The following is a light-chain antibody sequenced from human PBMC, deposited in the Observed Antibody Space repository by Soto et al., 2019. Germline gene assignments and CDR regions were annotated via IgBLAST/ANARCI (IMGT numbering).Light chain of an antibody. V-gene: IGKV3-15*01. CDR3: LQYNNRPPCT. CDR2: GAT. Sequence: ETVMTQSRVTLSVSPGERATLSCRASQSVTSHLAWFQEKPGQAPRLLIYGATTRATGVPAKFSGSGSGTDFTLTISGLQSEDFAIYYCLQYNNRPPCTFGQGTRVEMK. CDR1: QSVTSH. J-gene: IGKJ1*01.